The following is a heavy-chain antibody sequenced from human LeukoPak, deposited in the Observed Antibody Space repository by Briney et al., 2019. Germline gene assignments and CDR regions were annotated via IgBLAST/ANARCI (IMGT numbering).Heavy chain of an antibody. V-gene: IGHV3-74*01. Sequence: GGSLRLSCEASGFTFSSYWMHWVRQGPGKGLVWVSHINRDGSGTSYADSVKGRFTISRDNAKNTLYLQMNSLRAEDTAVYYCARVHRSSSGNYYYGMDVWGQGTTVTVSS. CDR2: INRDGSGT. J-gene: IGHJ6*02. CDR3: ARVHRSSSGNYYYGMDV. D-gene: IGHD6-13*01. CDR1: GFTFSSYW.